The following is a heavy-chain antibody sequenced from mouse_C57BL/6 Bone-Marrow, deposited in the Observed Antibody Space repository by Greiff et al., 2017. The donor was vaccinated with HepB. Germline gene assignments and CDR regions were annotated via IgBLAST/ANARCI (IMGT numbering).Heavy chain of an antibody. CDR1: GFTFSDYY. V-gene: IGHV5-16*01. D-gene: IGHD2-5*01. J-gene: IGHJ1*03. CDR3: ARDHYSNYVWYFDV. CDR2: INYDGSST. Sequence: EVMLVESEGGLVQPGSSMKLSCTASGFTFSDYYMAWVRQVPEKGLEWVANINYDGSSTYYLDSLKSRFIISRDNAKNILYLQMSSLKSEDTATYYCARDHYSNYVWYFDVWGTGTTVTVSS.